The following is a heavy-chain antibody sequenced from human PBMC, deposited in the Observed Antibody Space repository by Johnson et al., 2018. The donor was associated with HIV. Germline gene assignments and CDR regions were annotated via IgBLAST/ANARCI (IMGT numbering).Heavy chain of an antibody. CDR1: GFTFDDYA. Sequence: LVESGGGLVQPGRSLRLSCAASGFTFDDYAMHWVRQAPGKGLEWVSGISWNSGSIGYADSVKGRFTISRDNAKNSLYLQMNSLRAEDTALYYCAKDRRHGWEVRGAFDIWGQGTMVTVSS. J-gene: IGHJ3*02. CDR3: AKDRRHGWEVRGAFDI. D-gene: IGHD1-26*01. CDR2: ISWNSGSI. V-gene: IGHV3-9*01.